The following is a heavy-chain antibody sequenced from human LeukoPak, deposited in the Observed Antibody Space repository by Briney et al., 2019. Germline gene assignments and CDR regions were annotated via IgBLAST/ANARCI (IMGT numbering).Heavy chain of an antibody. CDR1: GFTFSDYY. V-gene: IGHV3-11*01. D-gene: IGHD3-3*01. CDR2: ISSSGSTI. J-gene: IGHJ4*02. Sequence: GGSLRLSCAASGFTFSDYYMSWIRQAPGKRLEGFSYISSSGSTIYYADSVKGRFTISRDNAKNSLYLQMNSLRAEDTAVYYCARAPGAITMFDYWGQGTLVTVSS. CDR3: ARAPGAITMFDY.